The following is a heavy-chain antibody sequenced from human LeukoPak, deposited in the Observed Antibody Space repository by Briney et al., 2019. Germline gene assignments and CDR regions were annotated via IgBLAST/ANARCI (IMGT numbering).Heavy chain of an antibody. D-gene: IGHD3-22*01. CDR3: ASTYYYDSSGLDALDI. CDR1: GYSISSGYY. Sequence: PSETLSLTCTVSGYSISSGYYWGWIRQPPGKGLEWIGSIYHSGSTYYNPSLKSRVTISVDTSKNQFSLKLSSVTAADTAVYYCASTYYYDSSGLDALDIWGQGTMVTVSS. CDR2: IYHSGST. J-gene: IGHJ3*02. V-gene: IGHV4-38-2*02.